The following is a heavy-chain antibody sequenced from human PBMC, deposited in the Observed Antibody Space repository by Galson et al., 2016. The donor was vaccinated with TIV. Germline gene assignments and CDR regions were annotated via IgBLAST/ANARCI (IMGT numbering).Heavy chain of an antibody. V-gene: IGHV3-30*03. CDR3: ATSTAGENIYYYGMDV. Sequence: SLRLSCAASGLSFSRNAMHWVRQAPGRGLEWVAVISFDGTNKYYADSVKGRLTISRDNSKNTLYLQMNSLRTEDTAAYYCATSTAGENIYYYGMDVWGQGTTVIVSS. CDR2: ISFDGTNK. J-gene: IGHJ6*02. D-gene: IGHD6-25*01. CDR1: GLSFSRNA.